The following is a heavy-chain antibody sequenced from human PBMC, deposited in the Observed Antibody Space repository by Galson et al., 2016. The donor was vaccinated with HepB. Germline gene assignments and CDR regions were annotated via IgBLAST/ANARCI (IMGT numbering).Heavy chain of an antibody. D-gene: IGHD1-26*01. V-gene: IGHV1-18*01. J-gene: IGHJ4*02. CDR1: GYTFSSYG. CDR3: ARDLSAMVGASIVDS. CDR2: ISAHNGNT. Sequence: SVKVSCKASGYTFSSYGISWVRQAPGQGREWMGWISAHNGNTNYAQSLQGRLTMTTDTSTSTAYMELRSLTSDDTAVYYCARDLSAMVGASIVDSWGQGTLVTVSS.